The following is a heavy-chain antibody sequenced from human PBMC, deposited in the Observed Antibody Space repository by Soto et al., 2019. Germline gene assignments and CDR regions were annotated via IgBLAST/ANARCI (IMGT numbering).Heavy chain of an antibody. Sequence: QVQLQQWGAGLLKPSETLSLTCAVYGGSFSGYYWSWIRQPPGKGLEWIGEINHSGSTNYNPSLKRRVTISVDTSKNQFSLKLSSVTAADTAVYYCARGPFYYGSGSDNWFDPWGQGTLVTVSS. V-gene: IGHV4-34*01. CDR3: ARGPFYYGSGSDNWFDP. CDR2: INHSGST. D-gene: IGHD3-10*01. J-gene: IGHJ5*02. CDR1: GGSFSGYY.